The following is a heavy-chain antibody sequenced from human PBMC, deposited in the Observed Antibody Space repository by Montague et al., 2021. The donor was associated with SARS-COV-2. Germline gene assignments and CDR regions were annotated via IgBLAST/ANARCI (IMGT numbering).Heavy chain of an antibody. CDR2: IFSSGAGT. D-gene: IGHD6-25*01. CDR3: SKQTGAGAIVYWYFDL. J-gene: IGHJ2*01. V-gene: IGHV3-23*05. Sequence: SLRLSCAASGFAFNNFAMTWVRQPPGKGLEWVSSIFSSGAGTYYADSVKGRFTISRDNSRNTVYLQMNSLRAEDTAKYYCSKQTGAGAIVYWYFDLWGRGTVVRVSS. CDR1: GFAFNNFA.